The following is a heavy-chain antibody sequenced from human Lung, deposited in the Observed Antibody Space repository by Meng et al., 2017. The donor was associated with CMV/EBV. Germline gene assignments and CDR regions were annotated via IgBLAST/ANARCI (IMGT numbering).Heavy chain of an antibody. V-gene: IGHV4-59*01. D-gene: IGHD2-2*01. Sequence: SXTLSLXCTVSGGSISSYYWSWIRQPPGKGLEWIGYIYYSGSTNYNPSFKSRVTISVDTSKNQFSLTLSSVTAADTAVYYCARNSPAAPHYYYYGMDVLGQGXTVTVSS. CDR1: GGSISSYY. CDR3: ARNSPAAPHYYYYGMDV. CDR2: IYYSGST. J-gene: IGHJ6*02.